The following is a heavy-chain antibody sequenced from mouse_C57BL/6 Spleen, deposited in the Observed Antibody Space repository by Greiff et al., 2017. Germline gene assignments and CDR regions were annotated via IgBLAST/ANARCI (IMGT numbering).Heavy chain of an antibody. J-gene: IGHJ3*01. V-gene: IGHV1-82*01. CDR1: GYAFSSSW. CDR2: IYPGDGDT. CDR3: ANYYGSSYGWFAY. D-gene: IGHD1-1*01. Sequence: QVQLQQSGPELVKPGASVKISCKASGYAFSSSWMNWVKQRPGKGLEWIGRIYPGDGDTNYNGKFKGKATLNADQSSSTAYMQLRSLTSEDSAVYFCANYYGSSYGWFAYWGQGTLVTVSA.